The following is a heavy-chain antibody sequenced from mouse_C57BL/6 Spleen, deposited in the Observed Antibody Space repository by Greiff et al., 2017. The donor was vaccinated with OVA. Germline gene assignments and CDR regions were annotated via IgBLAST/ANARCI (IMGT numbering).Heavy chain of an antibody. CDR3: ARRTYLYYFDY. Sequence: VQLQQSGAELVMPGASVKLSCKASGYTFTSYWMHWVKQRPGQGLEWIGEIDPSDSYTNYNQKFKGKSTLTVDKSSSTAYMQLSSLTSEDSAVYYCARRTYLYYFDYWGQGTTLTVSS. V-gene: IGHV1-69*01. J-gene: IGHJ2*01. CDR2: IDPSDSYT. D-gene: IGHD5-1*01. CDR1: GYTFTSYW.